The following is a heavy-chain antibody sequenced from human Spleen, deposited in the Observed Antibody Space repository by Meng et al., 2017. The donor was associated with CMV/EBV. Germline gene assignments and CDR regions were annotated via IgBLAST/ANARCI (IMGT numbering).Heavy chain of an antibody. J-gene: IGHJ4*02. CDR3: ARGPQQLPPYYFDY. Sequence: SGGSISSGAAYWSWIRQHPGKGLEWIGYIYYSGSTYYNPSLKSRVTISVETSKNQFSLKLTSGTAADTAVYYCARGPQQLPPYYFDYWGQGTLVTVSS. D-gene: IGHD6-13*01. V-gene: IGHV4-31*02. CDR2: IYYSGST. CDR1: GGSISSGAAY.